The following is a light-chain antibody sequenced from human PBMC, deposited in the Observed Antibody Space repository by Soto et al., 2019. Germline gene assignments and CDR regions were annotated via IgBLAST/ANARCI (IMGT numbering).Light chain of an antibody. Sequence: QSALTQPASVSGSPGQSITISCTGTSSDIGAYNFVSWYQQHPGNAPKLIIYEVSNRPSGLSDRFSGSKSGNTASLTISGLQAEDEADYYCSSFTTSNTWMFGGGTKVTVL. CDR3: SSFTTSNTWM. V-gene: IGLV2-14*01. J-gene: IGLJ3*02. CDR1: SSDIGAYNF. CDR2: EVS.